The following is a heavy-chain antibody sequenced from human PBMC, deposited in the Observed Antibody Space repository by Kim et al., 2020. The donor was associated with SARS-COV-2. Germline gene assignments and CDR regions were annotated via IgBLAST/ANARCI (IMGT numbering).Heavy chain of an antibody. CDR2: IYYSGST. J-gene: IGHJ6*02. Sequence: SETLSLTCTVSGGSISSYYWSWIRQPPGKGLEWIGYIYYSGSTNYNPSLKSRVTISVDTSKNQFSLKLSSVTAADTAVYYCARGPDGPDGYYYYGMDVWGQGTTVTVSS. V-gene: IGHV4-59*01. CDR1: GGSISSYY. CDR3: ARGPDGPDGYYYYGMDV.